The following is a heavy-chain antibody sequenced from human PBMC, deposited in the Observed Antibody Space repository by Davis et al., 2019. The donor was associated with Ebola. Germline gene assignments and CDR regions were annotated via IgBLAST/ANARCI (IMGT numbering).Heavy chain of an antibody. CDR3: ARRQYLPYDVFDV. Sequence: PGGSLRLSCAASGFTFNNYWMGWVRQAPGRGLEWVANIKKDGSENYYVDSVKGRFTTSRDNAKNSLYLQMNSLRAEDTAVYYCARRQYLPYDVFDVWGQGTMVTVFS. D-gene: IGHD2-2*01. CDR1: GFTFNNYW. J-gene: IGHJ3*01. V-gene: IGHV3-7*03. CDR2: IKKDGSEN.